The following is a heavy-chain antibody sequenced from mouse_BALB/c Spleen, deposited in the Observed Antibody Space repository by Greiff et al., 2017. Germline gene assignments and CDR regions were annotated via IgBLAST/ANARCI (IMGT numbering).Heavy chain of an antibody. Sequence: EVQLQQSGPELVKPGASVKISCKASGYTFTDYNMHWVKQSHGKSLEWIGYIYPYNGGNGYNQKFKSKATLTVDNASSTAYMELRSLTAEDAAVYYYARSPPLLLLPEDYWGQGTTLTVSS. J-gene: IGHJ2*01. CDR2: IYPYNGGN. D-gene: IGHD1-2*01. V-gene: IGHV1S29*02. CDR1: GYTFTDYN. CDR3: ARSPPLLLLPEDY.